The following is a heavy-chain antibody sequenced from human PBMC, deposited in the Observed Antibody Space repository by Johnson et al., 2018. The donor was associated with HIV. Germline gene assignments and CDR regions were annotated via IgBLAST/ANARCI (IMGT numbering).Heavy chain of an antibody. CDR3: AREAGTGAANAFDS. Sequence: QVQLVESGGGLVQPGRSLRLSCAASGFAFSNFGMHWVRQAPGKGLEWVAVTSYDGSNKYYADSVKGRFTISRDNAKNSLYLQMNSLRAEDTAVYYCAREAGTGAANAFDSWGQGTMVTVSS. V-gene: IGHV3-30*03. J-gene: IGHJ3*02. D-gene: IGHD6-19*01. CDR2: TSYDGSNK. CDR1: GFAFSNFG.